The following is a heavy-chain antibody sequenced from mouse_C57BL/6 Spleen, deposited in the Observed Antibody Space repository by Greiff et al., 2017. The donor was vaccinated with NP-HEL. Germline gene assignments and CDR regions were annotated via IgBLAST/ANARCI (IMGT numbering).Heavy chain of an antibody. CDR1: GYTFTSYW. CDR2: IDPSDSYT. Sequence: QVQLQQPGAELVKPGASVKLSCKASGYTFTSYWMQWVNQRPGQGLEWIGEIDPSDSYTNYNQKFKGKATLTVDTSSSTAYMQLSSLTSEDSAVYYCARGGQLPFDYWGQGTTLTVSS. J-gene: IGHJ2*01. D-gene: IGHD2-1*01. V-gene: IGHV1-50*01. CDR3: ARGGQLPFDY.